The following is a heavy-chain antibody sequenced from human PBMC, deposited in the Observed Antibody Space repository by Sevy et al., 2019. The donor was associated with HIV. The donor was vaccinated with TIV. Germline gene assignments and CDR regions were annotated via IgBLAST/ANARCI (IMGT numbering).Heavy chain of an antibody. D-gene: IGHD5-18*01. J-gene: IGHJ4*02. CDR2: IYSDGST. Sequence: GSLRLSCAASGFPVSSNYMSWVRQAPGKGLEWVSVIYSDGSTYHADSVKGRFTISRDNSKNTLYLQMNSLRVEDTAVYYCARGRSGYGYGLDYWGQRTLVTVSS. V-gene: IGHV3-66*01. CDR1: GFPVSSNY. CDR3: ARGRSGYGYGLDY.